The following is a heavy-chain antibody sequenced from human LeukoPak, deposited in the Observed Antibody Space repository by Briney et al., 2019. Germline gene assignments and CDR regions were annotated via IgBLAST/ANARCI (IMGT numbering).Heavy chain of an antibody. J-gene: IGHJ4*02. Sequence: GASVKVSCKASGYTLTDYYLHWVRQAPGQGLEWMGWINPHTGDTHYAQSFQGRVTMTRDTSISTAYMDLIMLRSDDTDVYYCARGSALSQTTGTTFDYWGPGTLVTVSS. CDR2: INPHTGDT. V-gene: IGHV1-2*02. CDR1: GYTLTDYY. D-gene: IGHD4-17*01. CDR3: ARGSALSQTTGTTFDY.